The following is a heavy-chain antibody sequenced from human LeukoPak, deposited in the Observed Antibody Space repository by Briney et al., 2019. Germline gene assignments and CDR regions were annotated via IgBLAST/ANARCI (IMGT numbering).Heavy chain of an antibody. J-gene: IGHJ3*02. V-gene: IGHV1-8*03. Sequence: GASVKVSCKASGYTFTSYDINWVRQAPGQGLEWMGWMNPNSGNTGYAQKFQGRVTITRNTSISTAYMELSSLRSEDTAVYYCARLGGRMAAAGRAFDIWGQGTMVTVSS. CDR1: GYTFTSYD. CDR2: MNPNSGNT. D-gene: IGHD6-13*01. CDR3: ARLGGRMAAAGRAFDI.